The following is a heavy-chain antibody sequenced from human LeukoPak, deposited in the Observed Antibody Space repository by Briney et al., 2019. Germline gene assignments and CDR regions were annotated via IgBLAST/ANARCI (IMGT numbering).Heavy chain of an antibody. CDR1: GFTFSNYG. V-gene: IGHV3-30*02. Sequence: GGSLRLSCAASGFTFSNYGMNWVRQAPDKGLEWVTFIRYDGSNKYYADSVRGRFTISRDNSKNTLYLQMNSLRPEDTAVYYCAKDTIFGVVSQYMDVWGKGTTVTVSS. CDR2: IRYDGSNK. J-gene: IGHJ6*03. D-gene: IGHD3-3*01. CDR3: AKDTIFGVVSQYMDV.